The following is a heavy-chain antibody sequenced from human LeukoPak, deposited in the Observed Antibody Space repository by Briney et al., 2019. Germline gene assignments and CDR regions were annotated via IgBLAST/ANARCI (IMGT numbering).Heavy chain of an antibody. Sequence: SETLSLTCTVSGYSMSSGYYWGWIRQPPERGLEWIGSMYHTGSTYYNPSLKSRVTISVDTSKNQFSLKLSSVTAADTAVYYCARDFSQSWYYYDSSGYRHGYYFDYWGQGTLVTVSS. CDR2: MYHTGST. CDR1: GYSMSSGYY. D-gene: IGHD3-22*01. J-gene: IGHJ4*02. CDR3: ARDFSQSWYYYDSSGYRHGYYFDY. V-gene: IGHV4-38-2*02.